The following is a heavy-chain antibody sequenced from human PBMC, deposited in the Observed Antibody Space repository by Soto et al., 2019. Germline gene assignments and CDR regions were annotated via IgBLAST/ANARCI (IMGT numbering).Heavy chain of an antibody. Sequence: QVQLQESGPGLVKPSETLSLTCTVSGGSISSYYWSWIRQPPGKGLEWIGYIYYSGSTNYNPSLKRRVTISVDTAKNQFSLKLSSVTAADTAVYYGARSSYGDYDWFDPWGQGTLVTVSS. CDR1: GGSISSYY. J-gene: IGHJ5*02. V-gene: IGHV4-59*01. CDR2: IYYSGST. CDR3: ARSSYGDYDWFDP. D-gene: IGHD4-17*01.